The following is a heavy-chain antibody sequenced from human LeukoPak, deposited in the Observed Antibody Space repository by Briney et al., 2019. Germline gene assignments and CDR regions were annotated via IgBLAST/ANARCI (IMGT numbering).Heavy chain of an antibody. D-gene: IGHD3/OR15-3a*01. CDR3: ARGLKGLAYYYYMDV. Sequence: SETLSLTCAVYGGSFSGYYWSWIRQPPGKGLEWIGEINHSGSTNYNPSLKSRVTISVDTSKSQFSLKLSSVTAADTAVYYCARGLKGLAYYYYMDVWGKGTTVTVSS. J-gene: IGHJ6*03. CDR2: INHSGST. CDR1: GGSFSGYY. V-gene: IGHV4-34*01.